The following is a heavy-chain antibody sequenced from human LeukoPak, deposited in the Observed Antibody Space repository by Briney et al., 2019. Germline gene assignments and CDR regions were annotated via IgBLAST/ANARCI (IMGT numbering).Heavy chain of an antibody. J-gene: IGHJ3*02. V-gene: IGHV4-39*02. CDR2: IYYSGST. CDR1: GGSISSSSYY. Sequence: SETLSLTCTVSGGSISSSSYYWGWIRQPPGKGLEWIGSIYYSGSTYYNPFLKSRVTISVDTSKNQFSLKLNSVTAADTAVYYCARDNSGSYFDAFDIWGQGTMVTVSS. D-gene: IGHD1-26*01. CDR3: ARDNSGSYFDAFDI.